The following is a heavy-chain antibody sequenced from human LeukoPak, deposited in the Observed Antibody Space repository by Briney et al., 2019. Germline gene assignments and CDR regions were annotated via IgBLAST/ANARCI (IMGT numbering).Heavy chain of an antibody. CDR2: IYSGGST. J-gene: IGHJ4*02. Sequence: PGGSLRLSCAASGFTVTTNYMSWVRQAPGKGLEGVSVIYSGGSTHYADSVKGRFTISRDNSKNTMYLQMNSLRVEDTAVYYCASSPATGYWGQGTLVIVSS. CDR1: GFTVTTNY. V-gene: IGHV3-66*01. CDR3: ASSPATGY.